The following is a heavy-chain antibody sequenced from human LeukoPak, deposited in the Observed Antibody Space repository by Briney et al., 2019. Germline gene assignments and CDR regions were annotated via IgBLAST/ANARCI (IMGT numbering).Heavy chain of an antibody. V-gene: IGHV4-59*08. CDR3: ARANMAYYYGMDV. D-gene: IGHD2-8*01. J-gene: IGHJ6*02. Sequence: SETLSLTCTVSGGSISSYYWSWIRQPPGKGLEWIGYIYYSGSTNYNPSLKSRVTISVDTSKNQFSLKLSSVTAADTAVYYCARANMAYYYGMDVWGQGTTVTVSS. CDR2: IYYSGST. CDR1: GGSISSYY.